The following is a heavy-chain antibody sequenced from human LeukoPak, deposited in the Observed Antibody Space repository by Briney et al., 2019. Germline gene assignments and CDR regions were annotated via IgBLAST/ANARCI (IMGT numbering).Heavy chain of an antibody. CDR1: GYTFTSYD. J-gene: IGHJ6*03. D-gene: IGHD1-26*01. CDR3: ARGGGSYHIHYYYYYYMDV. CDR2: MNPNSGNT. Sequence: ASVKVSCKASGYTFTSYDINWVRQATGQGLEWMGWMNPNSGNTGYAQKFQGRVTMTRNTSISTAYMELSSLRSEDTAVYYCARGGGSYHIHYYYYYYMDVWGKGTTVTISS. V-gene: IGHV1-8*01.